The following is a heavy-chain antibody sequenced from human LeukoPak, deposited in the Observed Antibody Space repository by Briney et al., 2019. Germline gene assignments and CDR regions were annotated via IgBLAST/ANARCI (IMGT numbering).Heavy chain of an antibody. CDR1: GGSISSYY. J-gene: IGHJ4*02. D-gene: IGHD3-10*01. V-gene: IGHV4-4*07. CDR3: AREFGRQQVILYRFDS. CDR2: IYTSGTT. Sequence: KSSETLSLTCTVSGGSISSYYWSWIRQPAGKGLEWIGRIYTSGTTNYNPSLKSRVTMSVDTSRNQFSLRLSSVTAADTAVYYCAREFGRQQVILYRFDSWGQGTLVTVSS.